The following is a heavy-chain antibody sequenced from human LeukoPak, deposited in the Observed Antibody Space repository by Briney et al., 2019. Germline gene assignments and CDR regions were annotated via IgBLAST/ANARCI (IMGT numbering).Heavy chain of an antibody. V-gene: IGHV4-30-4*08. Sequence: SQTLSLTCTVSGGSISSGDYYWSWIRQPPGKGLEWIGYIYYSGSTYYNPSLKSRLTISVDTSKNQFSLKLSSVTAEDTAVYYCARDRVYNWFDPWGQGTLVTVSS. CDR1: GGSISSGDYY. J-gene: IGHJ5*02. CDR2: IYYSGST. CDR3: ARDRVYNWFDP.